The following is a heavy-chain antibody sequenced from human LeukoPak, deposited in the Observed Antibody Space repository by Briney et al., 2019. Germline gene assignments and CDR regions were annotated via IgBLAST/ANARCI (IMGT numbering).Heavy chain of an antibody. CDR1: GGTFSSYA. V-gene: IGHV1-69*06. Sequence: SVKVSCKASGGTFSSYAISWVRQAPGQGLEWMGGIIPIFGTANYAQKFQGRVTITADKSTSTAYMELSSLRSEDTAVYYCASPGLGYCSGGSCYSEAFDIWGHGTMVTVSS. CDR2: IIPIFGTA. J-gene: IGHJ3*02. CDR3: ASPGLGYCSGGSCYSEAFDI. D-gene: IGHD2-15*01.